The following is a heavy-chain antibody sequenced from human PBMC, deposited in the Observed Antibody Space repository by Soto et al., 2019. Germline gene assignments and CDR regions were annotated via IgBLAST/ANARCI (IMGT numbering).Heavy chain of an antibody. V-gene: IGHV3-21*01. Sequence: EVQLVESGGGLVKPGGSLRLSCAASGFTFSSYSMNWVRQAPGKGLEWVSSISSSSSYIYYADSVKGRFTISRDNAKNSLYLQMNSLRAEDTAVYYCVSSGPLGYCSGGSCYLDYWGQGTLVTVSS. J-gene: IGHJ4*02. CDR1: GFTFSSYS. D-gene: IGHD2-15*01. CDR3: VSSGPLGYCSGGSCYLDY. CDR2: ISSSSSYI.